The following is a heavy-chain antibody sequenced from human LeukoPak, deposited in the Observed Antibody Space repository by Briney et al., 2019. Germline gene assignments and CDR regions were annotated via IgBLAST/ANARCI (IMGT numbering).Heavy chain of an antibody. CDR1: GGSISSGGYS. CDR2: IYHSGST. Sequence: SGTLSLTCAVSGGSISSGGYSWSWIRQPPGKGLEWIGYIYHSGSTYYNPSLKSRVTISVDRSKNQFSLKLSSVTAADTAVYYCAREVVVVVAATPHHYFDYWGQGTLVTVSS. CDR3: AREVVVVVAATPHHYFDY. J-gene: IGHJ4*02. D-gene: IGHD2-15*01. V-gene: IGHV4-30-2*01.